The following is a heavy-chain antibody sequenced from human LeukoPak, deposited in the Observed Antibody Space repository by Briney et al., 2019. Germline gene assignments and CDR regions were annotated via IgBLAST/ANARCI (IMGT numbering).Heavy chain of an antibody. CDR3: ARDRWVYCSSTSCYRFDY. J-gene: IGHJ4*02. CDR1: GFTFSSYA. Sequence: PGRSLRLSCAASGFTFSSYAMHWVRQAPGKGLEWVAVISYDGSNKYYADSVKGRFTISRDNSKNTLYPQMNSLGAEDTAVYYCARDRWVYCSSTSCYRFDYWGQGTLVTVSS. D-gene: IGHD2-2*01. CDR2: ISYDGSNK. V-gene: IGHV3-30-3*01.